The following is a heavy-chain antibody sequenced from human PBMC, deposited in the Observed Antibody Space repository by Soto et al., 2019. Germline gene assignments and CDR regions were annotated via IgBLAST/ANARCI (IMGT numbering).Heavy chain of an antibody. Sequence: GGSMRLSCAAAGFTFSSYAMSWVRQDPGKGLEWVSAISGSGGSTYYADSVKGRFTISRDNSKNTLYLQMNSLRSDDTAVYYCAREDTAMVTSYYYYGMDVWGQGTTVTVSS. D-gene: IGHD5-18*01. CDR3: AREDTAMVTSYYYYGMDV. CDR1: GFTFSSYA. V-gene: IGHV3-23*01. CDR2: ISGSGGST. J-gene: IGHJ6*02.